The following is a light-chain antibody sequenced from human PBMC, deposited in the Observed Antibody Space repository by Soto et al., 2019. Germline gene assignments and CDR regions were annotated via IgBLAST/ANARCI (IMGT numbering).Light chain of an antibody. Sequence: QSVLTQPPSVSAAPGQRVTISCSGSNSNIGSHFVTWYQHLPGTAPKLLIFEDYKRPSGIPDRFSGSKSGTSATLAITGLQTGDEADYYCGTWDNSLTTGVFGGGTKLTVL. CDR1: NSNIGSHF. CDR2: EDY. CDR3: GTWDNSLTTGV. J-gene: IGLJ2*01. V-gene: IGLV1-51*02.